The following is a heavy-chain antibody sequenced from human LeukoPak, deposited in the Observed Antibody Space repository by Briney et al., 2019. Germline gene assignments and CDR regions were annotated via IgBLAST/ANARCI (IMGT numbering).Heavy chain of an antibody. Sequence: GSLRLSCAASGFTFSNYWMHWVRQAPGKGLEWVAVISYDGSNKYYADSVKGRFTISRDNSKNTLYLQMNSLRAEDTAVYYCARDPPEQWLVQGFDYWGQGTLVTVSS. J-gene: IGHJ4*02. CDR1: GFTFSNYW. CDR3: ARDPPEQWLVQGFDY. D-gene: IGHD6-19*01. CDR2: ISYDGSNK. V-gene: IGHV3-30-3*01.